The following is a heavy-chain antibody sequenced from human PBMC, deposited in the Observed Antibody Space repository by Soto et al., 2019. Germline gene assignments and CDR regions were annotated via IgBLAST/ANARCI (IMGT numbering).Heavy chain of an antibody. Sequence: EVQLVESGGGLVQPGESLRLSCAASGFTFSSYWMHWVRQAPGKGLVWVSRINSDGSSTRYAGSVKGRVTISRDNAKNTLYLQMNSLRAEDTAVYYCVRTSLVVAAATREDYWGQGTLVTVSS. D-gene: IGHD2-15*01. CDR3: VRTSLVVAAATREDY. CDR1: GFTFSSYW. V-gene: IGHV3-74*01. CDR2: INSDGSST. J-gene: IGHJ4*02.